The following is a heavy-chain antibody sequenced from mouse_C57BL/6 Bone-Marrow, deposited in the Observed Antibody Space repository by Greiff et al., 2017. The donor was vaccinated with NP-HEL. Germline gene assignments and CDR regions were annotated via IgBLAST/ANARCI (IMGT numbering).Heavy chain of an antibody. CDR1: GYTFTDYN. CDR2: INPNNGGT. V-gene: IGHV1-18*01. J-gene: IGHJ3*01. CDR3: ARAGFAY. Sequence: VQLQQYGPELVKPGASVKIPCKASGYTFTDYNMDWVKQSHGKSLEWIGDINPNNGGTIYNQKFKGKGTLPVDKSSSTADMELRSLTCEDTAVYYCARAGFAYWGQGALVTVSA.